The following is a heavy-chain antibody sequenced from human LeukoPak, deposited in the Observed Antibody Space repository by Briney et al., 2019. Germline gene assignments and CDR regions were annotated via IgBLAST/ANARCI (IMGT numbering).Heavy chain of an antibody. J-gene: IGHJ6*02. D-gene: IGHD3-16*02. Sequence: PGGSLRHSCAASGFTFSSYWMSWVRQAPGKGLEWVANIKQDGSEKYYVDSVKGRFTISRDNAKNSLYLQMNSLRAEDTAVYYCARDGPGLLTFGGVIGKDYYYYYGMDVWGQGTTVTVSS. CDR1: GFTFSSYW. CDR3: ARDGPGLLTFGGVIGKDYYYYYGMDV. V-gene: IGHV3-7*01. CDR2: IKQDGSEK.